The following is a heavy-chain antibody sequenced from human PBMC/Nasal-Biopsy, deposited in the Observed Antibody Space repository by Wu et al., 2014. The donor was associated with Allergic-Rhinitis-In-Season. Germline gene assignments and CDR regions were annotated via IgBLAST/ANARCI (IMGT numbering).Heavy chain of an antibody. CDR3: ASTGYHYGLIDD. CDR2: IRTSDRYI. V-gene: IGHV3-21*01. D-gene: IGHD1-14*01. Sequence: LRLSCAASGFPFSTYTMNWVRQAPGMGLEWVSSIRTSDRYIFYADSVKGRFTISRDNAKNSLFLQMNGLRAEDTAVYYCASTGYHYGLIDDWGQGTLVTVSS. J-gene: IGHJ4*02. CDR1: GFPFSTYT.